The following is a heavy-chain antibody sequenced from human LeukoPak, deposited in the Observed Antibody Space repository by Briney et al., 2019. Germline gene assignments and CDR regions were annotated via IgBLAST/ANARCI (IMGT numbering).Heavy chain of an antibody. Sequence: GGSLRLSCTASGFTVSTNYVSWVRQAPGKGLEWVSTIYRGGSTYYADSVKGRFTISRHNSKNTLYLQMNSLRAEDTAVYYCARDLYGDYYYGMDVWGQGTTVTVSS. CDR2: IYRGGST. CDR1: GFTVSTNY. CDR3: ARDLYGDYYYGMDV. D-gene: IGHD4-17*01. V-gene: IGHV3-53*04. J-gene: IGHJ6*02.